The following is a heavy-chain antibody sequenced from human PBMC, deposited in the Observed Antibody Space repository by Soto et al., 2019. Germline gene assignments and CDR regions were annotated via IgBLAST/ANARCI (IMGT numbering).Heavy chain of an antibody. CDR2: IYYSGST. CDR3: ARGRISRGVRYFDY. Sequence: SETLSLTCTVSGGSISSGDYYWSWIRQPPGKGLEWIGYIYYSGSTYYNPSLKSRVTISVDTSKNQFSLKLSSVTAADTAVYYCARGRISRGVRYFDYWGQGTLVTVSS. V-gene: IGHV4-30-4*01. D-gene: IGHD3-10*01. J-gene: IGHJ4*02. CDR1: GGSISSGDYY.